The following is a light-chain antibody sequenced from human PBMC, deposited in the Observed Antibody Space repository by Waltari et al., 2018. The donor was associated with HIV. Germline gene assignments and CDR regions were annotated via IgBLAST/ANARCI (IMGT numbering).Light chain of an antibody. Sequence: QSALTQPRSVSGSPGQSVTIPCTGTSSDIGGYDYVSWYQQYPGKAPKLMFYDVSERPSGVPDRFSGSKSGNTASLTISGLQAEDETDYYCCSYAGSSWVFGGGTKLTVL. J-gene: IGLJ3*02. CDR2: DVS. V-gene: IGLV2-11*01. CDR1: SSDIGGYDY. CDR3: CSYAGSSWV.